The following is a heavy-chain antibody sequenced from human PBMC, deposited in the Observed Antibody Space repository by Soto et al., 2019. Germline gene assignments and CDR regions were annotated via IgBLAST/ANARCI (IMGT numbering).Heavy chain of an antibody. CDR3: AREHYYDSSGYWALDY. Sequence: ESGGGVVQPGRSLRLSCAASGFTFSSYAMHWVRQAPGKGLEWVAVISYDGSNKYYADSVKGRFTISRDNSKNTLYLQMNSLRAEDTAVYYCAREHYYDSSGYWALDYWGQGTLGTVSS. V-gene: IGHV3-30-3*01. CDR1: GFTFSSYA. D-gene: IGHD3-22*01. J-gene: IGHJ4*02. CDR2: ISYDGSNK.